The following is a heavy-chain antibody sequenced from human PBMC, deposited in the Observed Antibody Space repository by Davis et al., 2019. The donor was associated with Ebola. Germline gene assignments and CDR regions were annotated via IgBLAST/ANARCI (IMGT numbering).Heavy chain of an antibody. D-gene: IGHD3-3*01. Sequence: GGSLRLSCAASGFTFSSYSMNWVRQAPGKGLEWVANIKQDGSEKYYVDSVKGRFTIPRDNAKNSLYLQMNSLRAEDTAVYYCAREVSSDFWSGYFDYWGQGTLVTVSS. V-gene: IGHV3-7*03. CDR2: IKQDGSEK. J-gene: IGHJ4*02. CDR3: AREVSSDFWSGYFDY. CDR1: GFTFSSYS.